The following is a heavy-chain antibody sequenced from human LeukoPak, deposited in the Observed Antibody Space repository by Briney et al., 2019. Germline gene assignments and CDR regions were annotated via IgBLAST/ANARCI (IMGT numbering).Heavy chain of an antibody. CDR1: GFTFSSYA. CDR3: ARGYSGYDFAY. Sequence: SGGSLRLSCAASGFTFSSYAMHWVRQAPGEGLEWVAVISYDGSNKYYADSVKGRFTISRDNSKNTLYLQMNSLRAEDTAVYYCARGYSGYDFAYWGQGTLVTVSS. D-gene: IGHD5-12*01. J-gene: IGHJ4*02. V-gene: IGHV3-30-3*01. CDR2: ISYDGSNK.